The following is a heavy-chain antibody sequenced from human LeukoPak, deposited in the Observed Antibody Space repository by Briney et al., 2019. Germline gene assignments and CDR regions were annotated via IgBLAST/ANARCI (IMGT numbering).Heavy chain of an antibody. CDR2: ISGRSSTI. Sequence: GGSLRLSFAASAFTLSDYSMNWVGRAPGKGLEWISYISGRSSTIYYADSVRGRFTISRDNAKNSMYLQMNSLRAEDTAVYYCARDRLTSGSYFFDYWGQGTLVTVSS. D-gene: IGHD1-26*01. J-gene: IGHJ4*02. V-gene: IGHV3-48*01. CDR3: ARDRLTSGSYFFDY. CDR1: AFTLSDYS.